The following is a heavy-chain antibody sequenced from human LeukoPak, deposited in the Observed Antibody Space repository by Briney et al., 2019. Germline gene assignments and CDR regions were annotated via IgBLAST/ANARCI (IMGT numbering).Heavy chain of an antibody. CDR3: ARHGGAAGGH. V-gene: IGHV4-39*01. J-gene: IGHJ4*02. CDR1: GGSISSSSYY. CDR2: IYYSGST. D-gene: IGHD6-13*01. Sequence: SETLSLTCTVSGGSISSSSYYWGWIRQPPGKGLEWIGSIYYSGSTYYNPSLKSRVTISVDTSKNQLSLKLTSVTAADTAVYYCARHGGAAGGHWGQGTLVTVSS.